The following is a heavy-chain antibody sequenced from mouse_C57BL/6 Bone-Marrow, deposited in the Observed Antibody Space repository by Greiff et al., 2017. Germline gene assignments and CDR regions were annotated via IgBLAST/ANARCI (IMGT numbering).Heavy chain of an antibody. Sequence: EVQLVESGPCLAKPSQTLSLPCSVPGYSITSDYWNWIRKFPGNKLEYMGYISYSGSTYYNPSLKSRISITRDTSENQYYLQLNSVTTEDKAKYYCAESTAVAMDCWGQGTSVTVSS. CDR3: AESTAVAMDC. J-gene: IGHJ4*01. CDR2: ISYSGST. CDR1: GYSITSDY. D-gene: IGHD4-1*02. V-gene: IGHV3-8*01.